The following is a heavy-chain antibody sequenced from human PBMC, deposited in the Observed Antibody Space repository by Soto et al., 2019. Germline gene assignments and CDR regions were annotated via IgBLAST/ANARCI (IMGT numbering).Heavy chain of an antibody. CDR3: TREGYSSSSGSRGNWFDP. V-gene: IGHV1-8*01. J-gene: IGHJ5*02. CDR2: MNPNSGNT. D-gene: IGHD6-6*01. CDR1: GYTFTSYD. Sequence: ASVKVSCKASGYTFTSYDINWVRQATGQGLEWMGWMNPNSGNTGYAQKFQGRVTMTRNTSISTAYMELSSLRSEDTAVYYCTREGYSSSSGSRGNWFDPWGQGTLVTVS.